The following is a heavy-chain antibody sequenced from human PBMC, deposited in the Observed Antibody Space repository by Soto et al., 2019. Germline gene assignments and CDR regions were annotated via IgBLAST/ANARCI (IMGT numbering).Heavy chain of an antibody. Sequence: EVQLVESGGGLVQPGGSLRLSCAASGFTFSSYWMHWVRQAPGKGLVWVSRINSDGSSTSYADSVKGRFTISRDNAKNTLYLQMNSLRAEDTAVYYCVLGYCISTSCYAFDYWGQGTLVTVSS. V-gene: IGHV3-74*01. CDR3: VLGYCISTSCYAFDY. J-gene: IGHJ4*02. D-gene: IGHD2-2*01. CDR1: GFTFSSYW. CDR2: INSDGSST.